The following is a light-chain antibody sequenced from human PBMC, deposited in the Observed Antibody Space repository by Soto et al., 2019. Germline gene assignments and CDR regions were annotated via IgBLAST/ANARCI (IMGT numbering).Light chain of an antibody. CDR3: QQLTNFRFT. CDR1: QRVSRN. Sequence: EIVMTQSPATLSVSPGERATLSCRASQRVSRNLAWYQQKPGQAPRLLIYDASTRATGIPDRFSGSGSETDFTLTISSLQPEDFATYYCQQLTNFRFTFGQGTKLDIK. CDR2: DAS. V-gene: IGKV3-15*01. J-gene: IGKJ2*01.